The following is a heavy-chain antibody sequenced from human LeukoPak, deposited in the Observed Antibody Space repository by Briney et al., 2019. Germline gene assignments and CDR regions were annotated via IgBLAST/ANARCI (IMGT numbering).Heavy chain of an antibody. V-gene: IGHV3-23*01. Sequence: GGSLRLSCAASGFTFSSYAMSWVRQALGKGLEWVSGITGSGGGTYYADSVKGRFTISRDSSSSTLFLQMRSLRAEETATYYCAKEVAAGRKGIDYWGQGILVTVSS. J-gene: IGHJ4*02. CDR1: GFTFSSYA. CDR3: AKEVAAGRKGIDY. CDR2: ITGSGGGT. D-gene: IGHD6-6*01.